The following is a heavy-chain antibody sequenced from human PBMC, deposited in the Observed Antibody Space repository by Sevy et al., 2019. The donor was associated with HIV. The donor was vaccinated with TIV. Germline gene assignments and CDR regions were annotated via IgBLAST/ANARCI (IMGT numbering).Heavy chain of an antibody. D-gene: IGHD2-8*01. V-gene: IGHV4-39*01. CDR1: GACISNTAYY. J-gene: IGHJ4*02. CDR3: VGPKLTYTNGWHYFDY. Sequence: SETLSLTCIVSGACISNTAYYWGWIRQSPGKGLEWIASLRHGGYTFYNPSLKSRVTISADTSKNQFSLKLTSVSAADTSIYYCVGPKLTYTNGWHYFDYWGQGAVVTVSS. CDR2: LRHGGYT.